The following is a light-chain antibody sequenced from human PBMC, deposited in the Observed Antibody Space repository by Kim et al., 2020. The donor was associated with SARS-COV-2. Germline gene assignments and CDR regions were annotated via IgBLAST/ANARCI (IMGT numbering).Light chain of an antibody. CDR1: NIGNKN. J-gene: IGLJ1*01. Sequence: APGKTARLTWGGDNIGNKNVLWYQQKPGQAPVLVIHYDRDRPSGIPERFSGSNSGNTATLTISRVEAGDEADYYCQVWDSSNDHYVFGTGTKVTVL. CDR2: YDR. V-gene: IGLV3-21*04. CDR3: QVWDSSNDHYV.